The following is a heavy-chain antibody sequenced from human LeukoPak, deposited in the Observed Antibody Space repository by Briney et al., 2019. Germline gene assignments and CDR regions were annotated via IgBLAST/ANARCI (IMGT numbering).Heavy chain of an antibody. CDR2: ISGSGGST. CDR1: GFTFSSYA. J-gene: IGHJ4*02. V-gene: IGHV3-23*01. Sequence: GGSLRLSCAASGFTFSSYAMSWVRQAPGKGLEWVSAISGSGGSTYYADSVKGRFTISRDNSKNTLYLQMNSLRAEDTAVYYCASWGHYDILTGFTFDYWGQGTLVTVSS. CDR3: ASWGHYDILTGFTFDY. D-gene: IGHD3-9*01.